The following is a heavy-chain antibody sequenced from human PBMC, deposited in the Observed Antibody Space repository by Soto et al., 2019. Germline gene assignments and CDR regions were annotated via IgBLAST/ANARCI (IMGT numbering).Heavy chain of an antibody. Sequence: PSETLSLTCTVSGGSISSYYWSWIRQPPGKGLGWIGYIYYSGSTNYNPSLKSRVTISVDTSKNQFSLKLSSVTATDPAVYYCARLSSHWFDPWGQGTLVTVSS. CDR1: GGSISSYY. CDR2: IYYSGST. D-gene: IGHD6-13*01. V-gene: IGHV4-59*08. J-gene: IGHJ5*02. CDR3: ARLSSHWFDP.